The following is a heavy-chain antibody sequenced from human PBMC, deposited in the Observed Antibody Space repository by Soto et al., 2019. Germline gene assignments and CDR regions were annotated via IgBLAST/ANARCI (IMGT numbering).Heavy chain of an antibody. CDR2: INPSSGNT. Sequence: QVQLVQSGAEVKKPGASVKVSCKASGYSFTRHDINWVRQAPGQGLEWMGWINPSSGNTGYAQRFLGRLTMTTDNSTSTAYRELSGLKSEETAIYYCAREGILFSGVIVLYGMDVWGQGTTVTVPS. J-gene: IGHJ6*02. V-gene: IGHV1-8*01. D-gene: IGHD3-3*01. CDR3: AREGILFSGVIVLYGMDV. CDR1: GYSFTRHD.